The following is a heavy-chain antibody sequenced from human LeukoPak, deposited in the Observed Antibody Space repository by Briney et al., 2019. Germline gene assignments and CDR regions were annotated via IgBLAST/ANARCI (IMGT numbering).Heavy chain of an antibody. D-gene: IGHD3-3*01. CDR2: ISSRRSYI. J-gene: IGHJ6*03. Sequence: GGSLRLSCAASGYTFSSYSLNWVREAPGKGLEWGSSISSRRSYIYYGDSVKGRFTISRDNAKISPYLQMNSLRAEDTAVYYCARVHDHKYFYMDVWGKGTTVTVSS. CDR3: ARVHDHKYFYMDV. V-gene: IGHV3-21*01. CDR1: GYTFSSYS.